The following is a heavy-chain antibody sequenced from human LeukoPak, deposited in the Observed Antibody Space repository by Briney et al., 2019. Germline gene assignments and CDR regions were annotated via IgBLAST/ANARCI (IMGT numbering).Heavy chain of an antibody. CDR3: ARVGVRGNILTYYYYYYMDV. CDR2: ISGSGGST. D-gene: IGHD3-9*01. CDR1: GFTFSSYA. J-gene: IGHJ6*03. Sequence: PGGSLRLSCAASGFTFSSYAMSWVRQAPGKGLEWVSVISGSGGSTYYADSVKGRFTISRDYPKNTLYLQMNSLRAEDTAVYYCARVGVRGNILTYYYYYYMDVWGKGTTVTISS. V-gene: IGHV3-23*01.